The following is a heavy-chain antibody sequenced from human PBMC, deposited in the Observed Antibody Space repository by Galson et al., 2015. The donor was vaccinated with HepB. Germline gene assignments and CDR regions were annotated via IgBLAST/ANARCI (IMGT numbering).Heavy chain of an antibody. D-gene: IGHD1-14*01. V-gene: IGHV3-30*02. J-gene: IGHJ3*01. Sequence: SLRLSCAASGFTFRSHGMHWVRQAPGKGLEWVAFVRFDGSDKFYADSVKGRFTISRDNSRNTLYLQMNSLRPEDTAVYHCAKPDNAFDVWGQGTMVTVSS. CDR2: VRFDGSDK. CDR3: AKPDNAFDV. CDR1: GFTFRSHG.